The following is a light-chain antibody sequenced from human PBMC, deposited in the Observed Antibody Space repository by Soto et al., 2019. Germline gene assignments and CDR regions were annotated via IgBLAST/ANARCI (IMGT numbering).Light chain of an antibody. V-gene: IGLV2-23*02. J-gene: IGLJ2*01. CDR1: SSDVGNYNL. CDR3: CSYAGSVTFT. Sequence: QSALTQPASVSGSPGQSITIYCTGTSSDVGNYNLVSWYQHHPGKAPQLIIYATTKRPSGVSNRYSGSKSGNTASLTISGLQAEDEANYYCCSYAGSVTFTFGGGTKLTVL. CDR2: ATT.